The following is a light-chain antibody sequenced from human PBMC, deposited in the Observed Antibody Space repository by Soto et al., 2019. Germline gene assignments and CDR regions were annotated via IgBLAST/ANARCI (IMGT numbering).Light chain of an antibody. J-gene: IGLJ2*01. CDR2: DVS. CDR1: SSDVGGYNY. CDR3: SSYTSSSTVV. Sequence: HSVLTQPASVSGSPGQSITISCTGTSSDVGGYNYVSWYQQHPGKAPKLMIYDVSNRPSGVSNRFSGSKSGNTASLTISGLQAEDEADYYCSSYTSSSTVVFGGGTQLTAL. V-gene: IGLV2-14*01.